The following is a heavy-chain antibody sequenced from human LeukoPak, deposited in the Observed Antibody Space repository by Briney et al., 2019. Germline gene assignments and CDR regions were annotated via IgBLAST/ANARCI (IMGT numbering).Heavy chain of an antibody. CDR3: AKDLHPRSGAFDI. CDR1: GFTFSSYG. V-gene: IGHV3-33*06. J-gene: IGHJ3*02. D-gene: IGHD3-10*01. Sequence: GGSLRLSCAASGFTFSSYGMHWVRQAPGKGLEWVAVIWYDGSSKYYADSVKGRFTISRDNSKNTLYLQMNSLRAEDTAVYYCAKDLHPRSGAFDIWGQGTMVTVSS. CDR2: IWYDGSSK.